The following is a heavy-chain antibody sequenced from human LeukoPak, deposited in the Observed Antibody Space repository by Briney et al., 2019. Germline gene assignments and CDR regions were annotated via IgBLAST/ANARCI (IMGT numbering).Heavy chain of an antibody. Sequence: ASVKVSCKASGYTFTRYYIHWVRQAPGQGLEWMGIINPRGGSTSFAQKLQRRVTLTTDPSTSTVYMELNRLRSVDTAVYYCARGYDSSGYYYIPFDPWGQGTLVTVSS. CDR3: ARGYDSSGYYYIPFDP. CDR2: INPRGGST. J-gene: IGHJ5*02. CDR1: GYTFTRYY. V-gene: IGHV1-46*01. D-gene: IGHD3-22*01.